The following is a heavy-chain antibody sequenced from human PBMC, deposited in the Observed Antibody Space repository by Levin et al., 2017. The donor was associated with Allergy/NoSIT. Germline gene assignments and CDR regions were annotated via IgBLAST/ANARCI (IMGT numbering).Heavy chain of an antibody. CDR2: INHSGST. J-gene: IGHJ4*02. CDR1: GGSFSGYY. Sequence: SETLSLTCAVYGGSFSGYYWSWIRQPPGKGLEWIGEINHSGSTNYNPSLKSRVTISVDTSKNQFSLKLSSVTAADTAVYYCARGGQWLVQLAGYFDYWGQGTLVTVSS. V-gene: IGHV4-34*01. CDR3: ARGGQWLVQLAGYFDY. D-gene: IGHD6-19*01.